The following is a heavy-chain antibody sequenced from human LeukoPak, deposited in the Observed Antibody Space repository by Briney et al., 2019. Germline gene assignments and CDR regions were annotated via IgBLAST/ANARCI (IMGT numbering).Heavy chain of an antibody. Sequence: PGRSLRLSCAASGFTFDDYAMHWVRQAPGKGLEWVSGISWNSGSIGYADSVKGRFTISRDNAKNSLYLQMNSLRAEDMALYYCAKDIGSSGWYGGAFDIWGQGTMVTVSS. CDR2: ISWNSGSI. D-gene: IGHD6-19*01. CDR1: GFTFDDYA. J-gene: IGHJ3*02. V-gene: IGHV3-9*03. CDR3: AKDIGSSGWYGGAFDI.